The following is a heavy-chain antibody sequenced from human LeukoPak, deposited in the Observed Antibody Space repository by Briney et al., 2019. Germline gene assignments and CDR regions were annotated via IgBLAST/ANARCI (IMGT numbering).Heavy chain of an antibody. V-gene: IGHV1-18*01. J-gene: IGHJ4*02. D-gene: IGHD2-15*01. CDR3: ARESYCSGGNCYSGAGDY. Sequence: ASVKVSCKASGYTFSNYGITWVRQAPGQGLEWMGWISAHNGNTKYAQNLHGRVTMTTDTSTSTAYMELRRLTSDDTAVYYCARESYCSGGNCYSGAGDYWGQETLVSVSS. CDR1: GYTFSNYG. CDR2: ISAHNGNT.